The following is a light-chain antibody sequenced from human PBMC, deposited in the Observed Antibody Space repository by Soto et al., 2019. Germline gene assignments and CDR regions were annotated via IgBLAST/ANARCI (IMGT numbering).Light chain of an antibody. V-gene: IGKV3-15*01. CDR2: DAS. CDR1: QSVSGD. CDR3: QQYNNWPIT. Sequence: ELMMTQSPATLSVSPGERATLSCRASQSVSGDLAWYHHKPGQAPRLLIYDASTRALDTPARFAGSGSGTEFTLTISSLQSEDFAVYFCQQYNNWPITFGQGTRLE. J-gene: IGKJ5*01.